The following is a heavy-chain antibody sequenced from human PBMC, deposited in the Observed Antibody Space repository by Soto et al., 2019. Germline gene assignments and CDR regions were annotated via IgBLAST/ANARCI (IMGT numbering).Heavy chain of an antibody. J-gene: IGHJ5*02. CDR2: ISGNGDRT. Sequence: EVQLLESGGGLVQPGESLRLSCAASAFAFSRSAMSWVRQTPGKGLEWVSAISGNGDRTFYADSVKGRVTISRDNSKNTLYLEMSSLRVEDTAVYYCAKGLSGSGAYQYFDPWGQGTLVTVSS. CDR3: AKGLSGSGAYQYFDP. V-gene: IGHV3-23*01. D-gene: IGHD3-10*01. CDR1: AFAFSRSA.